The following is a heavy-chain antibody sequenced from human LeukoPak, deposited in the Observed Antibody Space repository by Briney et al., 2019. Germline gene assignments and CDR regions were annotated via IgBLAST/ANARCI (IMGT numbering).Heavy chain of an antibody. J-gene: IGHJ6*02. D-gene: IGHD3-10*01. Sequence: SETLSLICTVSGGSISSYYWSWIRQPAGKGLEWIGRIYTSGSTNYNPSLKSRVTMSVDTSKNQFSLKLSSVTAAGTAVYYCARVPYGPDPYYYGMDVWGQGTTVTVSS. V-gene: IGHV4-4*07. CDR2: IYTSGST. CDR3: ARVPYGPDPYYYGMDV. CDR1: GGSISSYY.